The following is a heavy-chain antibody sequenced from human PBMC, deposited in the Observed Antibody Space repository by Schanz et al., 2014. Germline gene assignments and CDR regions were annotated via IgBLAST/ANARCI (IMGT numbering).Heavy chain of an antibody. CDR3: ARESVSRTRLFDP. CDR1: GDTFRSYT. D-gene: IGHD3-3*01. Sequence: QVPLVQSGSEVKKPGSSVKVSCEASGDTFRSYTINWVRHAPGQGLEWMGRINPNSGGTNYAQKFQGRVTMTRDTSISTAYMELSRLKSDDTAVYYCARESVSRTRLFDPWGQGTLVTVSS. CDR2: INPNSGGT. J-gene: IGHJ5*02. V-gene: IGHV1-2*02.